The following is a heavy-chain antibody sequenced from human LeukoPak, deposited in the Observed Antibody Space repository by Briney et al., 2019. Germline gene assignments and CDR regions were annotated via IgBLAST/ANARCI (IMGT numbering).Heavy chain of an antibody. V-gene: IGHV4-39*07. Sequence: SETLSLTCTVSGGSISSSSYYWGWIRQPPGKGLEWIATIYYSGNTFYNPSLRSRVTISFDTSKNHFSLNPNSVTAADTAVYYCARESGETGVDPWGQGTLVTVSS. J-gene: IGHJ5*02. D-gene: IGHD7-27*01. CDR1: GGSISSSSYY. CDR3: ARESGETGVDP. CDR2: IYYSGNT.